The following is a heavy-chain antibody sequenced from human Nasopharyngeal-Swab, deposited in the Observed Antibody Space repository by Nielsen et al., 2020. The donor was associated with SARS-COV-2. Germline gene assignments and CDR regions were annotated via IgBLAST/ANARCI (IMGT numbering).Heavy chain of an antibody. V-gene: IGHV3-9*01. CDR3: AKDTRSPSMVRGPFDY. Sequence: SLKISCVASGYSFRTYGMSWVRQAPGKGLEWVSGINWNSGISAYADSVKGRFTISRDNAKNSLYLQMNSLRVEDTALYYCAKDTRSPSMVRGPFDYWGQGTMVTVSS. CDR2: INWNSGIS. J-gene: IGHJ4*02. D-gene: IGHD3-10*01. CDR1: GYSFRTYG.